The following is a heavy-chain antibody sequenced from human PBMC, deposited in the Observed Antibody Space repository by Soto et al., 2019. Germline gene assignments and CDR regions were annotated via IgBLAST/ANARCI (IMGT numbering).Heavy chain of an antibody. CDR2: ISAYNGNT. CDR3: ARDTYLPQKRWFDY. J-gene: IGHJ4*02. D-gene: IGHD4-17*01. CDR1: GYTFTSYG. V-gene: IGHV1-18*01. Sequence: ASVKVSCKASGYTFTSYGITWVRQAPGQGLEWMGWISAYNGNTNYAQKLQGRVTMTTDTSTSTAYMELRSLRSDDTAVYYCARDTYLPQKRWFDYWGQGTLVTVSS.